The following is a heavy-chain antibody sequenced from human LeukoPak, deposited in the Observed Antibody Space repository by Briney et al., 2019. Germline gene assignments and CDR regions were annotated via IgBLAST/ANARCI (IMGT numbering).Heavy chain of an antibody. CDR1: GFTFSNAW. Sequence: GGSLRLSCAASGFTFSNAWMAWVRQAPGKGLVFVGRIRNKSDGGTADSADPLKGRFTISRDDSTNTLYLQMNSLETEDTAVYYCTTWGGCFSRYWGQGTLVTVSS. J-gene: IGHJ4*02. D-gene: IGHD1-26*01. CDR2: IRNKSDGGTA. CDR3: TTWGGCFSRY. V-gene: IGHV3-15*01.